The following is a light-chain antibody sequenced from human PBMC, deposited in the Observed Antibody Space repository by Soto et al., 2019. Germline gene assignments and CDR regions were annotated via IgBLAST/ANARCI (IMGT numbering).Light chain of an antibody. CDR3: QHYNSYPEA. CDR1: QNIYTW. V-gene: IGKV1-5*03. J-gene: IGKJ1*01. Sequence: DYEVTQSPSTLSASVGDRVTITCRASQNIYTWFAWYQQKPGLAPKLLIHKASTLESGVPSRFRGSGSGTEFTLTISSLQTDDFETYYCQHYNSYPEAFGQGTKVDI. CDR2: KAS.